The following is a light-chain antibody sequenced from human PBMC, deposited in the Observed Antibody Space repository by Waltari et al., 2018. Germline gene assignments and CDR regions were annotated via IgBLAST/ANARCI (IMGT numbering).Light chain of an antibody. J-gene: IGLJ2*01. CDR1: SSAVGSPNL. Sequence: QSALTQPAPVPGSPGQSITISCPGPSSAVGSPNLVSWYQHHPGKAPKLMIYEDTKRPSGVSNRFSGSKSGNTASLTISGLQAEDEADYYCCSYAGGTASILLGGGTKLTVL. CDR2: EDT. V-gene: IGLV2-23*01. CDR3: CSYAGGTASIL.